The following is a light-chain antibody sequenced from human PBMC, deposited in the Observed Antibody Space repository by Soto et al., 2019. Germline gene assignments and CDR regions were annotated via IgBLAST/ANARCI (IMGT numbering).Light chain of an antibody. J-gene: IGLJ1*01. CDR2: EVT. Sequence: LAQPASVSGSLGQSITISCSGTSSDIGYYNYVSWYQQHPGKAPRLIIYEVTHRPSGVSNRFSGSKSGNTASLTISGLQAEDEADDFCSSYTSVTARVFGTGTKATVL. CDR1: SSDIGYYNY. CDR3: SSYTSVTARV. V-gene: IGLV2-14*01.